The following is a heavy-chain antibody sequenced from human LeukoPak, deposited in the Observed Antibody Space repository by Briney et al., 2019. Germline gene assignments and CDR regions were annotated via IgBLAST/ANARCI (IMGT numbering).Heavy chain of an antibody. V-gene: IGHV1-18*01. Sequence: ASVKFSCKASGYTFTSYGISWVRQAPGQGLEWMGWISAYNDNTNYAQKLQGRVTMTTDTPTSTAYMELRSLRSEDTAVYYCARVRDGYKFSDAFDIWGQGTMVTVSS. CDR1: GYTFTSYG. D-gene: IGHD5-24*01. CDR3: ARVRDGYKFSDAFDI. CDR2: ISAYNDNT. J-gene: IGHJ3*02.